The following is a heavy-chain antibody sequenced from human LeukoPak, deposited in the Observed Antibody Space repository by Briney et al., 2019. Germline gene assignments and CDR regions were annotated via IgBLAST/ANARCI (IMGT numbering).Heavy chain of an antibody. CDR3: AKDALRTSGWYYFDF. CDR2: MKESTADT. D-gene: IGHD6-19*01. V-gene: IGHV3-23*01. Sequence: GGSLRLSCAASGFTLSNYMMSWVRQAPGKGLEWVSSMKESTADTYYADSVQGRFTISRDNSKNTLFLQMNSLRAEDTAVYYCAKDALRTSGWYYFDFWGQGTLVTVSS. CDR1: GFTLSNYM. J-gene: IGHJ4*02.